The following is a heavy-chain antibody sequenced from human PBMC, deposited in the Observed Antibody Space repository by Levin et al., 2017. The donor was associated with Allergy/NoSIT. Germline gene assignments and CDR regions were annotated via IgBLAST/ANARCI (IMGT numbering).Heavy chain of an antibody. Sequence: SGPTLVKPTQTLTLTCTLSGFSLSHSGMCVIWIRQPPGTALEWLALIDWDDDKYYSTSLKTRLTISMDTSKTQVVLTMTNMDPVDTATYYCARQFNWKSVRPGHFYGMDVWGQGTTVTVSS. CDR1: GFSLSHSGMC. CDR3: ARQFNWKSVRPGHFYGMDV. CDR2: IDWDDDK. D-gene: IGHD1-20*01. J-gene: IGHJ6*02. V-gene: IGHV2-70*01.